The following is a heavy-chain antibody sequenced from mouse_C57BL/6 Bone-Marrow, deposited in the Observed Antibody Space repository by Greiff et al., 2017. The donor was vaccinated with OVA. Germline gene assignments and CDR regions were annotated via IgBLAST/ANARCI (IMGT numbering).Heavy chain of an antibody. J-gene: IGHJ4*01. Sequence: EVQLQQSVAELVRPGASVKLSCTASGFNIKNTYMHWVKQRPEQGLEWIGRIDPANGNTKYAPKFQGKATITADKSSNTAYLQLSSLTSEDTAIYYFARSPFTTVVATRNYYAMDYWGQGTSVTVSS. CDR2: IDPANGNT. V-gene: IGHV14-3*01. D-gene: IGHD1-1*01. CDR3: ARSPFTTVVATRNYYAMDY. CDR1: GFNIKNTY.